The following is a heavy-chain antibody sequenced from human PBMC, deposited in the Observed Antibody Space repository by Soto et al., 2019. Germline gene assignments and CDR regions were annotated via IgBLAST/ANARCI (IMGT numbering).Heavy chain of an antibody. Sequence: PGGSLRLSCAASGFTFSSYGMHWVRQAPGKGLEWVAVISYDGSNKYYADSVKGRFTISRDDSKNTLYLQMNSLRAEDTAVYYCAKDNPPIAAAGTMGPMDVWGKGTTVTVSS. J-gene: IGHJ6*04. CDR2: ISYDGSNK. CDR1: GFTFSSYG. D-gene: IGHD6-13*01. V-gene: IGHV3-30*18. CDR3: AKDNPPIAAAGTMGPMDV.